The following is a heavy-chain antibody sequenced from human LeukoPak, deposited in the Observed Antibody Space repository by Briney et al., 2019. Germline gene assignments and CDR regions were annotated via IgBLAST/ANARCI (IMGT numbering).Heavy chain of an antibody. Sequence: PSETLSLTCAGYGGSFSGYHWSWIRQPPGKGLEWIGEINHSGSFKYNPSLKSRVTISVDTSKNQFSLKLSSVTAADTAVYYCARHATYYDYVWGSYRSFDYWGQGTLVTVSS. CDR2: INHSGSF. D-gene: IGHD3-16*02. CDR1: GGSFSGYH. V-gene: IGHV4-34*01. CDR3: ARHATYYDYVWGSYRSFDY. J-gene: IGHJ4*02.